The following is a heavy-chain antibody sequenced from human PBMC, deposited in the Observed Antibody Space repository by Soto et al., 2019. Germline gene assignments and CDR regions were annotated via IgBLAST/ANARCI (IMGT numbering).Heavy chain of an antibody. CDR2: ISAYNGNT. D-gene: IGHD6-13*01. CDR3: PRYAAARLNDY. Sequence: QVQLVQSGAEVKKPGASVKVSCKASGYTFTSYGISWVRQAPGQGLEWMGWISAYNGNTKYAQKFQGRVTMTTDTSTSTAYMEVRRLRSDDTAVYYSPRYAAARLNDYWGQGTLVTVAS. V-gene: IGHV1-18*01. J-gene: IGHJ4*02. CDR1: GYTFTSYG.